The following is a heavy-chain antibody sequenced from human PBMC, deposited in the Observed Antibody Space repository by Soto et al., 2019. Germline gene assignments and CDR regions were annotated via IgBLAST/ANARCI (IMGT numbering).Heavy chain of an antibody. J-gene: IGHJ1*01. Sequence: QVQLQESGPGLVKPSGTPSLTCAVSSGSISSSNWWRWVRQPPGKGLEWIGEIYHSGSTNYNPSLKSRVTKSVDKSKNQFSLKLSSVTAADTAVYYCARGQSELRGGGGVLQHWGQGTLVTVSS. D-gene: IGHD1-7*01. CDR1: SGSISSSNW. CDR3: ARGQSELRGGGGVLQH. V-gene: IGHV4-4*02. CDR2: IYHSGST.